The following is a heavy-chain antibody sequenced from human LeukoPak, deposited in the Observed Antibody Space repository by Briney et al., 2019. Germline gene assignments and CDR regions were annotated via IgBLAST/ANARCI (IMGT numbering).Heavy chain of an antibody. Sequence: ASVKVSCKASGYTFTGYYMHWVRQAPGQGLEWMGIINPSGGSTSYAQKFQGRVTMTRDTSTSTVYMELSSLRSEDTAVYYCARRGGPQAWLAYYFDYWGQGTLVTVSS. CDR1: GYTFTGYY. V-gene: IGHV1-46*01. J-gene: IGHJ4*02. CDR2: INPSGGST. CDR3: ARRGGPQAWLAYYFDY. D-gene: IGHD3-22*01.